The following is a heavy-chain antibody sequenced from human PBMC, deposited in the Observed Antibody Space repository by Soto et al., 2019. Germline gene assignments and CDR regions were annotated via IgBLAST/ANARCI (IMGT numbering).Heavy chain of an antibody. J-gene: IGHJ6*02. CDR2: IYTSGST. Sequence: SETLSLTCTVSGGSISSYYWSWIRQPAGKGLEWIGRIYTSGSTNYNPSLKSRVTMSVDTSKNQFFLKLSSVTAADTAVYYCARGGVRNYYYYGMDVWGQGTTVTVSS. CDR3: ARGGVRNYYYYGMDV. D-gene: IGHD2-21*01. V-gene: IGHV4-4*07. CDR1: GGSISSYY.